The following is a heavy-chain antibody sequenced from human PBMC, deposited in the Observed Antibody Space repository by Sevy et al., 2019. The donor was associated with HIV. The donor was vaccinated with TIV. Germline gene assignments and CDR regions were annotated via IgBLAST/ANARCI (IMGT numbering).Heavy chain of an antibody. V-gene: IGHV3-23*01. CDR1: GFTFSSYA. D-gene: IGHD3-3*01. Sequence: GGSLRLSCAASGFTFSSYAMSWVRQAPGKGLEWVPAISGSGGSTYYGDSVKGRCTIARDNSKNRLYLQMNSLRAEDRAVYYCAKSLLRFLSETEDGGYSWGFDYWGQGTLVTVSS. CDR3: AKSLLRFLSETEDGGYSWGFDY. CDR2: ISGSGGST. J-gene: IGHJ4*02.